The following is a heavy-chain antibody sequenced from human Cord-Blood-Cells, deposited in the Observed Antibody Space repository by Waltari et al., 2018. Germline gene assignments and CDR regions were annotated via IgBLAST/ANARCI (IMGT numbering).Heavy chain of an antibody. Sequence: QVQLVLSGAEVKKPGSSVTVSCKDSGGTFSSYAISWVRQSPGQGLEWMGGIIPIFGTANYAQKFQGRVTITADESTSTAYMELSSLRSEDTAVYYCASRTGEAGDWYFDLWGRGTLVTVSS. V-gene: IGHV1-69*12. CDR3: ASRTGEAGDWYFDL. J-gene: IGHJ2*01. CDR2: IIPIFGTA. CDR1: GGTFSSYA. D-gene: IGHD7-27*01.